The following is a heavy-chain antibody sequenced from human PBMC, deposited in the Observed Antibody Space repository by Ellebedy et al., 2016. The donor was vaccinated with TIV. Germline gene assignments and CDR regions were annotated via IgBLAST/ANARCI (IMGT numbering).Heavy chain of an antibody. V-gene: IGHV3-7*03. Sequence: GESLKISCAGSGFTFSFYWMSWVRQAPGKGPELVANINKDGSEKFYVDSVKGRFTISRDNAKNSLYLQMNSLSAEDTAVYSCASPPGVVALWGQGTLVTVSS. CDR2: INKDGSEK. D-gene: IGHD3-10*01. J-gene: IGHJ4*02. CDR3: ASPPGVVAL. CDR1: GFTFSFYW.